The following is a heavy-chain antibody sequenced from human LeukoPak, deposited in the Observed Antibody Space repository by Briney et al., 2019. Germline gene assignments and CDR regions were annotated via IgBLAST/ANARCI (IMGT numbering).Heavy chain of an antibody. CDR2: IYTSGST. D-gene: IGHD2-15*01. V-gene: IGHV4-61*02. J-gene: IGHJ4*02. CDR1: GGSISSGSYY. Sequence: PSQTLSLTCTVSGGSISSGSYYWSWIRQPAGKGLEWIGRIYTSGSTNYNPSLKSRVTISVDTSKNQFSLKLSSVTAADTAVYYCARAEDIVGSFLYWGQGTLVTVSS. CDR3: ARAEDIVGSFLY.